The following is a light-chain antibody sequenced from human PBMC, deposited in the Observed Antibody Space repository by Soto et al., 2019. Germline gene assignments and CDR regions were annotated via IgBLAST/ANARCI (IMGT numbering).Light chain of an antibody. V-gene: IGKV3-15*01. J-gene: IGKJ5*01. Sequence: EVVVTQSPATLSVSPGESTTLPCRASQSVSSNLAWYQQKPGQAPRLLIYGASTRATGIPARFSGSGSGTEFTLTISSLQSEDFAVYYCHQYDNWPKTFGQGTRLEIK. CDR1: QSVSSN. CDR2: GAS. CDR3: HQYDNWPKT.